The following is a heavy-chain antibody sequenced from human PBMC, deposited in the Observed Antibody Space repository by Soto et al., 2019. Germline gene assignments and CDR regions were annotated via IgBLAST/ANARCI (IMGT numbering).Heavy chain of an antibody. V-gene: IGHV3-33*01. CDR1: GFTFSSYA. D-gene: IGHD3-22*01. CDR2: IWYDGSNK. CDR3: ARGGYYDTSGYYSTSYYFDY. J-gene: IGHJ4*02. Sequence: QVQLVESGGGVVQPGRSLRLSCEASGFTFSSYAIHWVRQAPGKGLEWVAVIWYDGSNKYYADSVKGRFTISRDTSKDKLYLQMNSLRAEDTSVYHCARGGYYDTSGYYSTSYYFDYWGQGTLVTVSS.